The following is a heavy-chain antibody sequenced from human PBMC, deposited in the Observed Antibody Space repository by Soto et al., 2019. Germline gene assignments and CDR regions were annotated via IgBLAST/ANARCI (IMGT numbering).Heavy chain of an antibody. J-gene: IGHJ4*02. V-gene: IGHV3-30-3*01. D-gene: IGHD2-15*01. CDR3: AGDTDSCSWFPLAF. Sequence: QVQLVASGGGVVQPGSSLRLSCVASGFTFSTYAMDWVRQAPGKGLEWVGGIMRNGGNERYADCVKGRFTISRGNAQNTRFRQRAGLRLDDTATYYCAGDTDSCSWFPLAFGGQGTLVTSSS. CDR1: GFTFSTYA. CDR2: IMRNGGNE.